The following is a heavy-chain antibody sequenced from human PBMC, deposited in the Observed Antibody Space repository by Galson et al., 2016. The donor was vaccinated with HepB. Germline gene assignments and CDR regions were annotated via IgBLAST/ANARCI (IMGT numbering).Heavy chain of an antibody. D-gene: IGHD3-9*01. CDR2: ISYDASDD. J-gene: IGHJ4*02. Sequence: SLRLSCATSGFTFSKSAMHWVRQAPGKGLEWVAVISYDASDDYVRDSVRGRFTISRDNSKNTLYLQMNSLRPEDTAVYYCAKPAFHYDILTAFDYWGQGALVTVSS. V-gene: IGHV3-30*18. CDR1: GFTFSKSA. CDR3: AKPAFHYDILTAFDY.